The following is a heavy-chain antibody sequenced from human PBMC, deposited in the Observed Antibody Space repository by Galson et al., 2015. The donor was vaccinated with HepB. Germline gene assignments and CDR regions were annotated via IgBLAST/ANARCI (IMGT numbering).Heavy chain of an antibody. Sequence: SLRLSCAASGFTFSSYSMNWVRQAPGKGLEWVSSISSSSSYIYYADSVKGRFTISRDNAKNSLYLQMNSLRAEDTAVYYCARRVPAARTYYMDVWGKGTTVTVSS. CDR1: GFTFSSYS. D-gene: IGHD2-2*01. J-gene: IGHJ6*03. V-gene: IGHV3-21*01. CDR3: ARRVPAARTYYMDV. CDR2: ISSSSSYI.